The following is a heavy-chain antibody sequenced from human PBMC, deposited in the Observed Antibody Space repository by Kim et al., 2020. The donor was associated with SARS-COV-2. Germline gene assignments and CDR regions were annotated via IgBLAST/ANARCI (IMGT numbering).Heavy chain of an antibody. CDR3: ARDPDLFDY. V-gene: IGHV3-21*01. J-gene: IGHJ4*02. Sequence: NIYYADSVKGRFTIARDNAKNSLYLQMNSLRAEDTAVYYCARDPDLFDYWGQGTLVTVSS. CDR2: NI.